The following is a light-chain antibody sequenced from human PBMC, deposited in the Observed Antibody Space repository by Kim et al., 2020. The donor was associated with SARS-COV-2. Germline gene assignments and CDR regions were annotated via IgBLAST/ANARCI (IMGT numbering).Light chain of an antibody. CDR1: TSDGVGYNY. Sequence: SISISSTESTSDGVGYNYYASYQQHPRNAPNHMIYDVSSRPSGVAHRFSGSKSCNTASLTISWLQAEDDADYYCSSYKSGSTPYVFGTGTKVTVL. J-gene: IGLJ1*01. V-gene: IGLV2-14*03. CDR3: SSYKSGSTPYV. CDR2: DVS.